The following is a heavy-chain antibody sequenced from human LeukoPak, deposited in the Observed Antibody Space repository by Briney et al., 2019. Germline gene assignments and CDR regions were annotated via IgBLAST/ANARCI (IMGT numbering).Heavy chain of an antibody. CDR1: GGSISSYY. CDR3: ARVHEYCSGGSCFNWFDP. J-gene: IGHJ5*02. D-gene: IGHD2-15*01. V-gene: IGHV4-59*01. Sequence: PSETLSLTCTVSGGSISSYYWSWIRQPPGKGLEWVGYIYYSGSTNYNPSLKSRVTISVDTSKNQFSLKLSSVTAADTAVYYCARVHEYCSGGSCFNWFDPWGQGTLVTVSS. CDR2: IYYSGST.